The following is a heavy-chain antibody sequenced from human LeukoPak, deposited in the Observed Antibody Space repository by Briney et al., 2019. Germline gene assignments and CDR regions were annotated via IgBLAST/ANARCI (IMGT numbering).Heavy chain of an antibody. D-gene: IGHD6-19*01. CDR2: IRYDGGNK. V-gene: IGHV3-30*02. J-gene: IGHJ4*02. Sequence: PGGSLRLSCAASGFTFSTFGMHWVRQAPGKGLEWVAFIRYDGGNKYYADSVKGRFTISRDNSKNTLYLQMDSLRAEDTAIYYCAKRTVVADKFDFWGQGSLVTVSS. CDR1: GFTFSTFG. CDR3: AKRTVVADKFDF.